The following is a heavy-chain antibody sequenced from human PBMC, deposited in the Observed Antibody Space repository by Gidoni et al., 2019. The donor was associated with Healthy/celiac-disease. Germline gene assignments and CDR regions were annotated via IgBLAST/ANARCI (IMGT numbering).Heavy chain of an antibody. CDR2: IVVGSGNT. CDR1: GSTFTSSA. CDR3: AADGPSAYPFDD. J-gene: IGHJ4*02. V-gene: IGHV1-58*01. Sequence: QMQRVQSGPEVKKPGTSVQVSCKASGSTFTSSAVQWVRQARGQRLEWIGWIVVGSGNTNYAQKFQERVTITRDMSTSTAYMELSSLRSEDTAVYYCAADGPSAYPFDDWGQGTLVTVSS.